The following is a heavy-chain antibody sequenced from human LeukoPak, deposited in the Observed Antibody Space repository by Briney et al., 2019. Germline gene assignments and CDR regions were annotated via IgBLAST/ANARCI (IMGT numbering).Heavy chain of an antibody. Sequence: SETLSLTCTVSGVPISIYYWSWIRQPPTKGLEWIGYAHYSGNTNYKPSLESRLTISLETSKNLFSLQLKALTAADTAVYYCARLSYRSYYNTTGSQGFDPWGQGTLVTVSS. V-gene: IGHV4-59*01. J-gene: IGHJ5*02. CDR3: ARLSYRSYYNTTGSQGFDP. CDR1: GVPISIYY. D-gene: IGHD3-22*01. CDR2: AHYSGNT.